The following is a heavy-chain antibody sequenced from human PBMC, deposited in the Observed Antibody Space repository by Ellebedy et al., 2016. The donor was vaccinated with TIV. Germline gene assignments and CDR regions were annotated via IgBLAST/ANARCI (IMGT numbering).Heavy chain of an antibody. Sequence: AASVKVSCKASGYTFSSYYIHWVRQAPGQGLEWMGIINPSGAYTTYAQQFQGRVTMTRDTSTSTVYMELSSLRSEDMAVYYCAREDLLSSSSSDHYGVDVWGQGTTVTVSS. V-gene: IGHV1-46*01. CDR1: GYTFSSYY. CDR3: AREDLLSSSSSDHYGVDV. J-gene: IGHJ6*02. CDR2: INPSGAYT. D-gene: IGHD6-6*01.